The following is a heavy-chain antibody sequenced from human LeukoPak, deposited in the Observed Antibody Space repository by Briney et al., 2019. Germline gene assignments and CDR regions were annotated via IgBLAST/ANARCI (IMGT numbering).Heavy chain of an antibody. D-gene: IGHD3-10*01. CDR3: ARALSGSLFY. Sequence: TGGSLRLSCAASGFTFSSYSMNWVRQAPGKGLEWVSYISSSSTIYYADSVKGRFTISRDNAKNSLYLQMNSLRDEDTAVYYCARALSGSLFYWGQGTLVTVSS. V-gene: IGHV3-48*02. J-gene: IGHJ4*02. CDR2: ISSSSTI. CDR1: GFTFSSYS.